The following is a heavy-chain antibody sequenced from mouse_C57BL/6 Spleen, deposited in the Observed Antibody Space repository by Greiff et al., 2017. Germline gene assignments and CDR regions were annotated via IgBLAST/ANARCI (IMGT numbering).Heavy chain of an antibody. CDR1: GYSFTDYN. CDR2: INPNYGTT. V-gene: IGHV1-39*01. Sequence: EVQLVESGPELVKPGASAKISCKASGYSFTDYNMNWVKQSNGKSLEWIGVINPNYGTTSYNQKFKGKATLTVDQSSSTAYMQLNSLTSEDSAVYYCARAYYYGSSYGYFDVWGTGTTVTVSS. J-gene: IGHJ1*03. D-gene: IGHD1-1*01. CDR3: ARAYYYGSSYGYFDV.